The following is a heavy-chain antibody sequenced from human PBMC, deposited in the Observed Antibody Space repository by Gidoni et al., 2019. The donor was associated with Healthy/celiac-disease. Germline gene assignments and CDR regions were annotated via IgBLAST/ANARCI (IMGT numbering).Heavy chain of an antibody. V-gene: IGHV2-5*01. CDR3: AHSWGDSSSCPLDY. CDR2: IYWNDDK. D-gene: IGHD6-13*01. J-gene: IGHJ4*02. Sequence: QIISKESGPTLVKPTQNLTLTCTSAGFSPSTSGVGVGWIRQPPGKALEWLALIYWNDDKRYSPSLKSRLTITKDTSKNQVVLTMTNMDPVDTATYYCAHSWGDSSSCPLDYWGQGTLVTVSS. CDR1: GFSPSTSGVG.